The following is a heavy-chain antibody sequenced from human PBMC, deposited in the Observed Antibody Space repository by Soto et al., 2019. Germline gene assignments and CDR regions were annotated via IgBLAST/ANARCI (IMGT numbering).Heavy chain of an antibody. D-gene: IGHD5-18*01. J-gene: IGHJ6*02. V-gene: IGHV1-69*13. CDR3: ARLHTAMVKYYGMDV. CDR1: GGTFSSYA. CDR2: IIPIFGTA. Sequence: GALVKGSCKAAGGTFSSYAIIWVRQAHGQGLEWMGGIIPIFGTANYAQKFQGRVMITADESTSTAYMELSSLRSEDTAVYYCARLHTAMVKYYGMDVWGQGTKVTVSS.